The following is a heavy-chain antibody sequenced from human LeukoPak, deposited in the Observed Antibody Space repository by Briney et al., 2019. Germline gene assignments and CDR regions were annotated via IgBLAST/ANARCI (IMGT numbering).Heavy chain of an antibody. CDR3: ARRLWFKDYYFDV. CDR2: IKQGGSEK. CDR1: GFTFSNNW. J-gene: IGHJ2*01. D-gene: IGHD2-21*01. V-gene: IGHV3-7*05. Sequence: SGGSLRVSCAASGFTFSNNWMSWVRQAPGKGLEWVANIKQGGSEKYYVDSVKGRFTISRDNAKNSLYLQMNSLRAEDTAVYYCARRLWFKDYYFDVWGRGTLVTVSS.